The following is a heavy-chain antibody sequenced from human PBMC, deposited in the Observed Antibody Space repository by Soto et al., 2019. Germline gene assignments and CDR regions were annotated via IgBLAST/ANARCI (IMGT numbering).Heavy chain of an antibody. CDR1: GFTFSSYA. CDR2: ISGSGGST. CDR3: AKRYSNYVKEYYFDY. V-gene: IGHV3-23*01. J-gene: IGHJ4*02. Sequence: EVQLLESGGGLVQPGGSLRLSCAASGFTFSSYAMSWVRQAPGKGLEWVSAISGSGGSTYYADSVKGRFTISRDNPKNTLYLQMNSLRAEDTAVDYCAKRYSNYVKEYYFDYWGQGTLVTVSS. D-gene: IGHD4-4*01.